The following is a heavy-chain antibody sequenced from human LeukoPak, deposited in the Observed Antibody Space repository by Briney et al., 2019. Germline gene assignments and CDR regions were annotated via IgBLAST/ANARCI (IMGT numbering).Heavy chain of an antibody. D-gene: IGHD6-6*01. CDR2: VYHSGST. CDR3: ARRVGSSDCFDY. CDR1: GGSFSGYY. J-gene: IGHJ4*02. V-gene: IGHV4-34*01. Sequence: SETLSLTCAVYGGSFSGYYWGWIRQPPGKGLEWIGSVYHSGSTYYNPSLKSRVTLSVDTSKNQFSLKLSSVTAADTAVYYCARRVGSSDCFDYWGQGTLVTVSS.